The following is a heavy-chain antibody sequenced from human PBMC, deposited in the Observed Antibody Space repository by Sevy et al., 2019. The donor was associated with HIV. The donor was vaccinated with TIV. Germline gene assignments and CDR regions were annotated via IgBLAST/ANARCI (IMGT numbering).Heavy chain of an antibody. CDR3: ASLYTVFGVDS. CDR2: IYQSANI. Sequence: SETLSLTCAVSNYSINRGSYWGWIRQPPGKGLEWIGTIYQSANINYKPSLKSRVTISADTSKNRFSLNLNSVTAADTAVYYCASLYTVFGVDSWGQGILVTVSS. D-gene: IGHD3-3*01. V-gene: IGHV4-38-2*01. J-gene: IGHJ4*02. CDR1: NYSINRGSY.